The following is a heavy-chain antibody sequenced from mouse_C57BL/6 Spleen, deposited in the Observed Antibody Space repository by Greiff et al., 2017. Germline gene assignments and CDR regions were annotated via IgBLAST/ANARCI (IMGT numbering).Heavy chain of an antibody. CDR3: ARWSNWDGGDD. J-gene: IGHJ2*01. D-gene: IGHD4-1*02. Sequence: QVHVKQPGTDLVKPGASVKLSCKASGYTFTSYWMPWVKQRPGQGLEWIGNINPSNGGTNYNEKFKSKATLTVDKSSSTTYMQLSSLTSEDSAVYYCARWSNWDGGDDWGQGTTLTVSS. CDR1: GYTFTSYW. V-gene: IGHV1-53*01. CDR2: INPSNGGT.